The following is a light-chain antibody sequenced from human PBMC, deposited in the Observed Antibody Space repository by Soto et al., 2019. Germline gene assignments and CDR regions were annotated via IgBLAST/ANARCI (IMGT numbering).Light chain of an antibody. J-gene: IGKJ1*01. CDR1: QSVSSSY. CDR2: GAS. Sequence: EIVLTQSPGTLSLSPGERATLSCRASQSVSSSYFAWYQQRFGQAPRLLLYGASSRATGIPDRFSGSGSGTDFTLTISRLEPEDFAVYYCHQYGSSSWTFGQGTKVEI. CDR3: HQYGSSSWT. V-gene: IGKV3-20*01.